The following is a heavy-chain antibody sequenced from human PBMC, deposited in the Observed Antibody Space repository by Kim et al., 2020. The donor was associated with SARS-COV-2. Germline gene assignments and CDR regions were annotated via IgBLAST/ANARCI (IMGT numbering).Heavy chain of an antibody. D-gene: IGHD5-18*01. CDR3: ARADTAMVIDY. Sequence: TYYADSVKGRFTISRDNSKNTLYLQMNSLRAEDTAVYYCARADTAMVIDYWGQGTLVTVSS. CDR2: T. V-gene: IGHV3-53*01. J-gene: IGHJ4*02.